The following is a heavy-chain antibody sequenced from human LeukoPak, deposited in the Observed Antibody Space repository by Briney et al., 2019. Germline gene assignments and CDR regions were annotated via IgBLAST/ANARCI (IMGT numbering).Heavy chain of an antibody. CDR2: ISSSASII. V-gene: IGHV3-48*03. J-gene: IGHJ4*02. CDR1: GFTFSSYA. Sequence: GGSLRLSCSASGFTFSSYAMHWVRQAPGKGLEWASYISSSASIIYYADSVKGRFAISRDNAKNSLYLQMNSLRAEDTAVYYCARAVGATVYFDYWGQGTLVTVSS. D-gene: IGHD1-26*01. CDR3: ARAVGATVYFDY.